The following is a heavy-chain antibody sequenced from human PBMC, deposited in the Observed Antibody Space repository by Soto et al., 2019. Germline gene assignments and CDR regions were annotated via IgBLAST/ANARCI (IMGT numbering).Heavy chain of an antibody. CDR2: STSSAGTT. D-gene: IGHD1-26*01. Sequence: EVLLLESGGGLVQPGGYLRLSCAASGFTFSLYPMSWFRQATGMGLECVSGSTSSAGTTYYEAPVKCRFTISRDTSKNTLYLHMASVRDEDTAVYYCANWCKSGSDFWGQGSLGTVSP. V-gene: IGHV3-23*02. J-gene: IGHJ4*02. CDR3: ANWCKSGSDF. CDR1: GFTFSLYP.